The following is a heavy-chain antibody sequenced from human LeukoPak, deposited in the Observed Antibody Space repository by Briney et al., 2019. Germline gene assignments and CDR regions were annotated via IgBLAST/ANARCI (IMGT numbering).Heavy chain of an antibody. CDR1: GGSISSYY. D-gene: IGHD2-2*01. V-gene: IGHV4-4*07. CDR2: IYTSGST. CDR3: ARDYCSSTSCFSAFDI. Sequence: SETLSLTCTVSGGSISSYYWSWIRQPAGKGLEWIGRIYTSGSTNYNPSLKSRVTMSVDTSKNQFSLKLSSVTAADTAVYYCARDYCSSTSCFSAFDIWGQGTMVTVSS. J-gene: IGHJ3*02.